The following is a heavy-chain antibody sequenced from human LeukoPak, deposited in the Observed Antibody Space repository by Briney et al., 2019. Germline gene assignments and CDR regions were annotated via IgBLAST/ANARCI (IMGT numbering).Heavy chain of an antibody. J-gene: IGHJ4*02. V-gene: IGHV3-11*01. CDR3: ARGGSYYDSSGYYYGPVYY. Sequence: GGSLRLSCAASGFTFSDYYMSWIRQAPGKGLEWVSYISSSGSTIYYADSVKGRFTVSRDNAKNSLYLQMNSLRAEDTAVYYCARGGSYYDSSGYYYGPVYYWGQGTLVTVSS. CDR2: ISSSGSTI. CDR1: GFTFSDYY. D-gene: IGHD3-22*01.